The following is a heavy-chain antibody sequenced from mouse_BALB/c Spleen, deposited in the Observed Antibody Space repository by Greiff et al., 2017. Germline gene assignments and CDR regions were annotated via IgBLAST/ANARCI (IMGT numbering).Heavy chain of an antibody. CDR2: ISNGGGST. D-gene: IGHD1-1*01. CDR3: ARGAYYYGSKGAMDY. Sequence: EVQRVESGGGLVQPGGSLKLSCAASGFTFSSYTMSWVRQTPEKRLEWVAYISNGGGSTYYPDTVKGRFTISRDNAKNTLYLQMSSLKSEDTAMYYCARGAYYYGSKGAMDYWGQGTSVTVSS. J-gene: IGHJ4*01. V-gene: IGHV5-12-2*01. CDR1: GFTFSSYT.